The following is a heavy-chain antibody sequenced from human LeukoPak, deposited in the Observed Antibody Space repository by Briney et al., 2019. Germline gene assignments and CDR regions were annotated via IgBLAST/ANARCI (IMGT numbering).Heavy chain of an antibody. CDR2: ISSSGSTI. V-gene: IGHV3-48*04. CDR1: GFTFSSYS. D-gene: IGHD4-17*01. Sequence: GGSLRLSCAASGFTFSSYSMNWFRQAPGKGLEWISYISSSGSTIYYADSVKGRFTISRDNAKNSLYLQMNSLRAEDTAVYYCARDPDYGATGGVFDYWGQGTLVTVSS. J-gene: IGHJ4*02. CDR3: ARDPDYGATGGVFDY.